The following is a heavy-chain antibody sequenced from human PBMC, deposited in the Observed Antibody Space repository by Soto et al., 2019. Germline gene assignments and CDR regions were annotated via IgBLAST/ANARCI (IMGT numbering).Heavy chain of an antibody. D-gene: IGHD6-19*01. CDR3: ARDRRSGWYGNWFDP. CDR1: GGTFSSYA. V-gene: IGHV1-69*12. Sequence: QVQLVQSGAEVKKPGSSVKVSCKASGGTFSSYAISWVRQAPGQGLEWMGGIIPIFGTANYAQKFQGRVTITADESTSTAHVEVSSLRSEDTAVYYCARDRRSGWYGNWFDPWGQGTLVTVSS. J-gene: IGHJ5*02. CDR2: IIPIFGTA.